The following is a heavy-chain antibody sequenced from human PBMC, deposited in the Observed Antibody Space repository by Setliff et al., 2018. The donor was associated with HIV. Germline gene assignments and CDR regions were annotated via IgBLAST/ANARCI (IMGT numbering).Heavy chain of an antibody. CDR2: INNHGVT. CDR3: SRGPTIRGSFTGVVYTAPLPSFDT. CDR1: GGSFSGFS. Sequence: PSETLSLTCAVYGGSFSGFSWNWIRQPPGKGLEWIGDINNHGVTLYTSSLAGRVTISVDTSKNQFSLTLKSLTVADTALYFCSRGPTIRGSFTGVVYTAPLPSFDTWSQGSLVTVSS. V-gene: IGHV4-34*01. J-gene: IGHJ4*02. D-gene: IGHD3-3*01.